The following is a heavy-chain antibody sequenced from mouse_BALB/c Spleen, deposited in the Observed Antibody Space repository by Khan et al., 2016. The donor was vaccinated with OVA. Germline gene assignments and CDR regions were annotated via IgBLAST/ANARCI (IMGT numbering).Heavy chain of an antibody. Sequence: QVQLVETGGGLVRPGNSLKLSCVTSGFTFSYYRMHWLRQFPGKRLEWIAVITVKSDNSGANYAESVKGRFTISRDDSKSSVYLQMNRLREEDTATDYCSRGGYYDGTPVDYWGQGTTLTVSS. D-gene: IGHD1-1*01. V-gene: IGHV13-2*02. CDR2: ITVKSDNSGA. CDR3: SRGGYYDGTPVDY. J-gene: IGHJ2*01. CDR1: GFTFSYYR.